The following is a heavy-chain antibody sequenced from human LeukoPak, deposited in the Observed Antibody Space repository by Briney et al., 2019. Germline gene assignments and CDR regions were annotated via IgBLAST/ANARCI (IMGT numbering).Heavy chain of an antibody. CDR2: ISGSGGST. V-gene: IGHV3-23*01. CDR1: GFTFSSYA. CDR3: AKTVVVPAAISGQGLYFDY. J-gene: IGHJ4*02. D-gene: IGHD2-2*02. Sequence: GGSLRLSCAASGFTFSSYAMSWVRQAPGKGLEWVSAISGSGGSTYYADSVKGRFTISRDNSKKTLYLQMNSLRAEDTAVYYCAKTVVVPAAISGQGLYFDYWGQGTLVTVSS.